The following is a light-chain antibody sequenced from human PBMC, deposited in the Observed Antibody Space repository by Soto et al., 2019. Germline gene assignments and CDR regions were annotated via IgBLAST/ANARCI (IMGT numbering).Light chain of an antibody. Sequence: AAGDRVIITCRASQSMFNYVNWYQKKPGKAPKLLIYAASNLQSGVPSRFSGSGFGTDFTLTINNLQPEDFATYYCQQSYSIPFAFGPGTQVDI. CDR2: AAS. CDR1: QSMFNY. J-gene: IGKJ3*01. CDR3: QQSYSIPFA. V-gene: IGKV1-39*01.